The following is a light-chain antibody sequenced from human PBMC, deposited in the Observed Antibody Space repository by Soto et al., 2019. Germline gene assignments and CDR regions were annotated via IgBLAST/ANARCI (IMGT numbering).Light chain of an antibody. CDR3: ASNRSPTIM. V-gene: IGLV2-14*01. J-gene: IGLJ3*02. CDR1: STDVGGHIY. Sequence: QSALTQPASLSGSLGQSVTISCTGTSTDVGGHIYVSWYQHQAAKAPRLLIYEVGNRPSGVSKRFSGSKSGNTASLTSSEVQAEDEAVYYCASNRSPTIMFGGGTKLTVL. CDR2: EVG.